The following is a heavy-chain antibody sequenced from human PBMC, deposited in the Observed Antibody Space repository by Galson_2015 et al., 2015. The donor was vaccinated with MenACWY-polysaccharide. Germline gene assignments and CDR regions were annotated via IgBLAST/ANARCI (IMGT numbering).Heavy chain of an antibody. D-gene: IGHD1-26*01. CDR1: GFIFSSYE. J-gene: IGHJ6*02. CDR2: ITSSTSAI. V-gene: IGHV3-48*03. CDR3: ARGSYGNGYGMDV. Sequence: SLRLSCAASGFIFSSYEMSWVRQAPGKGLEWVSHITSSTSAIYYADSVKGRFTISRDNAKNSLYLQMSSLRAEDTAVYYCARGSYGNGYGMDVWGQGTTVTVSS.